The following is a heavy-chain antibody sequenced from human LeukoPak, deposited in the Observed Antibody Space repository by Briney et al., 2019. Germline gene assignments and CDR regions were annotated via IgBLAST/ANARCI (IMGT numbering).Heavy chain of an antibody. V-gene: IGHV3-21*01. CDR2: ISSSSSYI. J-gene: IGHJ4*02. D-gene: IGHD6-13*01. CDR1: GFTFSSYS. Sequence: GRSLRLSCAASGFTFSSYSLNWVRQAPGKRLEWVSSISSSSSYIYYADSVKGRFTISRDNAKNSLYLQMNSLRAEDTAVYYCARQSGIAAAGGVDYWGQGTLVTVSS. CDR3: ARQSGIAAAGGVDY.